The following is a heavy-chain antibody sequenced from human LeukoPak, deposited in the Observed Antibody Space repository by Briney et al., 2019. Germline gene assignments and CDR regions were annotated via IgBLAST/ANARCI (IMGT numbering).Heavy chain of an antibody. CDR3: AKDAQRGFDYSNSPEY. D-gene: IGHD4-11*01. V-gene: IGHV3-33*06. CDR2: IWNDGSNR. CDR1: GFTFSHYG. Sequence: GGSLRLSCVASGFTFSHYGMHWVRQAPGKGLEWVAVIWNDGSNRYYADSVKGRFTISRDNSKNTVYLQMNSLRAADTSVYYCAKDAQRGFDYSNSPEYWGQGTLVTVSS. J-gene: IGHJ4*02.